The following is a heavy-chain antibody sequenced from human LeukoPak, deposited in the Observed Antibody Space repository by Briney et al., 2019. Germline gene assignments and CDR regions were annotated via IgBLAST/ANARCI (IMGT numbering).Heavy chain of an antibody. CDR3: ARGYDYGDYVGDSDY. V-gene: IGHV1-18*01. Sequence: ASVKVSCTASGYTFTSYPITWVRQAPGQGLEWMGWITTYNGNTNYAQKLQGRVTITTDTSTSTAYMDLRGLRSDDTAVYYCARGYDYGDYVGDSDYWGQGTLVTVSS. CDR2: ITTYNGNT. CDR1: GYTFTSYP. J-gene: IGHJ4*02. D-gene: IGHD4-17*01.